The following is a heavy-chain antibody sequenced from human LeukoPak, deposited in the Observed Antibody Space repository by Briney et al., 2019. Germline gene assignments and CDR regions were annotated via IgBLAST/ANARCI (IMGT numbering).Heavy chain of an antibody. CDR1: GFTFSSYS. J-gene: IGHJ4*02. Sequence: GGSLRLSCAASGFTFSSYSMNWVRQAPGKGLEWVSSISSSSNYIYYADSVKGRFTISRDNAKNSLYLQMNSLRAEDTAVYYCAREWSGFGELPDYWGQGTLVTVSS. CDR2: ISSSSNYI. V-gene: IGHV3-21*01. D-gene: IGHD3-10*01. CDR3: AREWSGFGELPDY.